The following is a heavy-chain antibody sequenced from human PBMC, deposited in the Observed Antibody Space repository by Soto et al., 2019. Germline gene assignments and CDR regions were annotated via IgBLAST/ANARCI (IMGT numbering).Heavy chain of an antibody. CDR1: GGSISSYY. V-gene: IGHV4-4*07. CDR3: ARVTCSGGSCPTGNWFDP. Sequence: SETLSLTCTVSGGSISSYYWSWIRQPAGKGLEWIGRIYTSGSTNYNPSLKSRVTMSVDTSKNQFSLKLSSVTAADTAVYYCARVTCSGGSCPTGNWFDPWGQGTLVTVSS. J-gene: IGHJ5*02. D-gene: IGHD2-15*01. CDR2: IYTSGST.